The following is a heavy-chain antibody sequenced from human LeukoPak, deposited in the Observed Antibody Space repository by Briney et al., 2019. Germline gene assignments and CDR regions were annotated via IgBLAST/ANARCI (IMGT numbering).Heavy chain of an antibody. V-gene: IGHV4-59*13. CDR1: GGSIRPYY. Sequence: SETLSLTCSVSGGSIRPYYWSWIRQPPGKRLEWIGYVYYSGSTNYNPSLRSRVTISVDTSKNRFSLQMISVTAADTAVYYCARSYYSDSSSREAYWGQGTLVTVSS. CDR3: ARSYYSDSSSREAY. D-gene: IGHD3-22*01. CDR2: VYYSGST. J-gene: IGHJ4*02.